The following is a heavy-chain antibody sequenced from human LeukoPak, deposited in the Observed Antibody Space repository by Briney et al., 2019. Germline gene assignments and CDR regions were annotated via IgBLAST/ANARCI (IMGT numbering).Heavy chain of an antibody. CDR1: GGSISSGSYY. D-gene: IGHD3-22*01. CDR2: IYTSGST. Sequence: PSETLSLTCTVSGGSISSGSYYWSWLRQPAGKGLEWIGRIYTSGSTNYNPSLKSRVTISVDTSKSQFSLKLSSVTAADTAVYYCARDYYDSSGYYPSHGWFDPWGQGTLVTVSS. CDR3: ARDYYDSSGYYPSHGWFDP. V-gene: IGHV4-61*02. J-gene: IGHJ5*02.